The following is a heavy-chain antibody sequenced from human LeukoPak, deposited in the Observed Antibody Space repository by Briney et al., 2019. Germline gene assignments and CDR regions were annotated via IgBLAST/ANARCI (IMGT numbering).Heavy chain of an antibody. Sequence: GASVTVSCTASGGTFSSYAISWVRQAPGQGLEWMGGIIPIFGTANYAQKFQGRVTITADESTSTAYMELSSLRSEDTAVYYCARNRRAGIVVVPAAIGSWFDPWGQGTLVTVSS. D-gene: IGHD2-2*01. CDR2: IIPIFGTA. CDR3: ARNRRAGIVVVPAAIGSWFDP. V-gene: IGHV1-69*13. CDR1: GGTFSSYA. J-gene: IGHJ5*02.